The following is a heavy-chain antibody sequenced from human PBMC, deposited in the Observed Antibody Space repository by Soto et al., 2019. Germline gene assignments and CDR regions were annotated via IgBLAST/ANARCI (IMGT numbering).Heavy chain of an antibody. CDR1: GFTFDDYA. J-gene: IGHJ6*03. CDR2: ISWNSGST. V-gene: IGHV3-9*01. CDR3: AKDGKIGYFYYMDV. Sequence: GGSLRLSCAASGFTFDDYAMHWVRQAPGKGLEWVSGISWNSGSTGYADSVRGRFTISRDNAKNSLYLQMNSLRAEDTALYYCAKDGKIGYFYYMDVWGKGTTVTVSS. D-gene: IGHD3-10*01.